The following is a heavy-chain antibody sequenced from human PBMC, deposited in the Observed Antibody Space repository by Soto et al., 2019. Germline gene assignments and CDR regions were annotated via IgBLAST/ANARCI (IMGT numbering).Heavy chain of an antibody. V-gene: IGHV4-30-2*01. CDR2: IYHSGST. D-gene: IGHD6-19*01. J-gene: IGHJ4*02. CDR1: GGSISSGGSS. CDR3: ARAGDSSGPVALGY. Sequence: SETLSLTCAVSGGSISSGGSSWSWIRQPPGKGLEWIGYIYHSGSTYYNPSLKSRVTISVDRSKNQFSLKLSSVTAADTAVYYCARAGDSSGPVALGYWSQGTLVTVSS.